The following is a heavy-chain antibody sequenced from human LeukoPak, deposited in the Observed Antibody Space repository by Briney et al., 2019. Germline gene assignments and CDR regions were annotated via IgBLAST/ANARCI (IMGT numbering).Heavy chain of an antibody. J-gene: IGHJ4*02. V-gene: IGHV3-30*18. CDR2: ISYDGSNK. D-gene: IGHD3-10*01. Sequence: PGGSLRPSCAASGFTLSSYGMHWVRQAPGKGLEWVAVISYDGSNKYYADSVKGRFTISRDNSKNTLYLQMNSLRAEDTAVYYCAKDRGLKQTYYYGSETGRFFDHWRQGPLVTVSS. CDR1: GFTLSSYG. CDR3: AKDRGLKQTYYYGSETGRFFDH.